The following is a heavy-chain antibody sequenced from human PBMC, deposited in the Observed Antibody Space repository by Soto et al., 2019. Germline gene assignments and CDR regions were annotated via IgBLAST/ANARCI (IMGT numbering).Heavy chain of an antibody. D-gene: IGHD3-10*01. V-gene: IGHV3-23*01. Sequence: WGALRLPLSAPGFTFRRFSMSWVRQAPGKGLGGVSTIIVSWGRTYSTDSVKGRFTISRDNSRHKAYLQMNSLRVEDTAVYYCAKGVPDSTPLALFDYWGRGTLVTVSS. CDR2: IIVSWGRT. CDR1: GFTFRRFS. CDR3: AKGVPDSTPLALFDY. J-gene: IGHJ4*02.